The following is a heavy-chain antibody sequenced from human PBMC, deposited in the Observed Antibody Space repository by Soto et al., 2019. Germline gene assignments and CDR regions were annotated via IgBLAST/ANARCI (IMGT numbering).Heavy chain of an antibody. V-gene: IGHV3-30-3*01. CDR1: GFTFSSYA. CDR3: ARDAGGTDFGEWTYYFDY. D-gene: IGHD3-3*01. Sequence: QVQLVESGGGVVQPGRSLRLSCAASGFTFSSYAMHWVRQAPGKGLEWVAVISYDGSNKYYADSVKGRFTSSRDNSKNTLYMQMSSVGAEDRAVYYCARDAGGTDFGEWTYYFDYWGQGTLVTVSS. CDR2: ISYDGSNK. J-gene: IGHJ4*02.